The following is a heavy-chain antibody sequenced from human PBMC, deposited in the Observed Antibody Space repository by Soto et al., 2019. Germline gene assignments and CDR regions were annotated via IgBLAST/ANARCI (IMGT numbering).Heavy chain of an antibody. J-gene: IGHJ6*02. CDR3: ARDQYYGSGSYYPYYYYGMDV. V-gene: IGHV3-33*01. CDR1: GFTFSSYG. D-gene: IGHD3-10*01. Sequence: GGSLRLSCAASGFTFSSYGMHWVRQAPGKGLEWVAVIWYDGSNKYYADSVRGRFTISRDNSKNTLYLQMNSLRAEDTAVYYCARDQYYGSGSYYPYYYYGMDVWGQGTAVTVSS. CDR2: IWYDGSNK.